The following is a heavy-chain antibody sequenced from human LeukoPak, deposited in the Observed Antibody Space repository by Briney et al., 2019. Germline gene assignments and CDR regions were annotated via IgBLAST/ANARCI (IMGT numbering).Heavy chain of an antibody. CDR3: ARVNSGYARYYYYYMDV. CDR1: GFTFSSYA. J-gene: IGHJ6*03. V-gene: IGHV3-30*04. D-gene: IGHD5-12*01. Sequence: GGSLRLSCAASGFTFSSYAMHWVRQAPGKGLEWVAVISYDGSNKYYADSVKGRFTISRDNAKNSLYLQMNSLRAEDTAVYYCARVNSGYARYYYYYMDVWGKGTTVTISS. CDR2: ISYDGSNK.